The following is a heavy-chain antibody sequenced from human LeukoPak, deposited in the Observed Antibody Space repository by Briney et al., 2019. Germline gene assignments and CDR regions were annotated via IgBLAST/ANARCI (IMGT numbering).Heavy chain of an antibody. D-gene: IGHD3-3*01. CDR2: IYSGGST. V-gene: IGHV3-53*01. J-gene: IGHJ4*02. CDR1: GFTVSSNY. CDR3: ARVQPDFWSGYFSSREAGFDY. Sequence: GGSLRLSCAAYGFTVSSNYMSWVRQAPGKGLEWVSVIYSGGSTYYADSVKGRFTISRDNSKNTLYLQMNSLRAEDTAVYYCARVQPDFWSGYFSSREAGFDYWGQGTLVTVSS.